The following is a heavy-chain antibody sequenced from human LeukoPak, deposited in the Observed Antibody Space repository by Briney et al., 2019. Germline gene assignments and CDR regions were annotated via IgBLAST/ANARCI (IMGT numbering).Heavy chain of an antibody. J-gene: IGHJ4*02. CDR1: GYTFTSTD. D-gene: IGHD3-22*01. CDR2: MNPNSGNT. CDR3: ARGREYSSGPGFDY. V-gene: IGHV1-8*01. Sequence: ASVKVSCKASGYTFTSTDINWVRQATGQGLEWMGWMNPNSGNTGYAQKFQGRVTMTRSTSINTAYMELSSLRSEDTAVYYCARGREYSSGPGFDYWAQGTLVTVSS.